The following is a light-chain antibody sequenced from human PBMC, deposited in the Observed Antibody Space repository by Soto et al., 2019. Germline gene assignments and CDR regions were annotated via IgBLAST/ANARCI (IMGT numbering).Light chain of an antibody. J-gene: IGLJ1*01. Sequence: QSVLTQPASVSGSPGQSIAISCTGTSSDVGGYKYVSWYQQHPGKAPKLLIYDVSNRPSGVSDRFSGSKSGNTASLTISGLQSEDEADYYCSSYKSSSSYVLGTGTKVTVL. CDR1: SSDVGGYKY. CDR3: SSYKSSSSYV. V-gene: IGLV2-14*01. CDR2: DVS.